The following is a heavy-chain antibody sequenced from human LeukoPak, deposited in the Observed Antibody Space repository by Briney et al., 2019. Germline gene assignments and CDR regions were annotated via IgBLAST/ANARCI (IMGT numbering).Heavy chain of an antibody. CDR2: ISGDGGST. V-gene: IGHV3-43*02. D-gene: IGHD3-22*01. CDR3: AKDIGYYEEGEYFQH. CDR1: GFTFDDYA. J-gene: IGHJ1*01. Sequence: GGSLRHSCAASGFTFDDYAMHWVRQAPGKGLEWVSLISGDGGSTYYADSVKGRFTISRDNSKNSLYLQMNSLRTEDTALYYCAKDIGYYEEGEYFQHWGQGTLVTVSS.